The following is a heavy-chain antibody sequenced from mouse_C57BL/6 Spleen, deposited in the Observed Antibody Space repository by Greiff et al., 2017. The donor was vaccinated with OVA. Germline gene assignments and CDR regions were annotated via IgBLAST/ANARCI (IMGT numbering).Heavy chain of an antibody. CDR2: IYPGDGDT. D-gene: IGHD6-5*01. Sequence: QVQLQQSGAELVKPGASVKISCKASGYAFSSYWMNWVKQRPGKGLEWIGQIYPGDGDTNYNGKFKGKATLTADKSSSTAYIQLSSLTSEDSSVYYCARAYEDYFDYWGQGTTLTVSS. V-gene: IGHV1-80*01. CDR3: ARAYEDYFDY. J-gene: IGHJ2*01. CDR1: GYAFSSYW.